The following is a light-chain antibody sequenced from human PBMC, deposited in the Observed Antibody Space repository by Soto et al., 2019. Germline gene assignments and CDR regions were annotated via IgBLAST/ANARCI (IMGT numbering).Light chain of an antibody. CDR2: TTN. CDR3: AAWDDSLNGHV. CDR1: SSNIGTSS. Sequence: QSVLTQPHSASGTPGQRVTISCSGSSSNIGTSSVHWFQQLPGTAPKLLISTTNQRPSGVPERFSGSKSGTSASLAISGLQSEDEAAYYCAAWDDSLNGHVFGTGTKVTVL. V-gene: IGLV1-44*01. J-gene: IGLJ1*01.